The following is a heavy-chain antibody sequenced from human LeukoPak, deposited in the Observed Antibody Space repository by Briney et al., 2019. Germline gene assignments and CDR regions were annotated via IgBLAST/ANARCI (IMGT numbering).Heavy chain of an antibody. D-gene: IGHD6-13*01. Sequence: GGSLRLSCAASGFTFSSFWMSWVRQAPGKGLEWVANIKQDGSEKYYVDSVKSRFTISRDNAKNSLYLQMNSLRAEDTALYYCAREQQLVPFFDYWGQGILVTVSS. CDR3: AREQQLVPFFDY. V-gene: IGHV3-7*01. CDR2: IKQDGSEK. CDR1: GFTFSSFW. J-gene: IGHJ4*02.